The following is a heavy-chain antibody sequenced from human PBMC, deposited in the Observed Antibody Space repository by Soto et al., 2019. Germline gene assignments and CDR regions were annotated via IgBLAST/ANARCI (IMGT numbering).Heavy chain of an antibody. Sequence: LRLSCEASGFIFPNFGLHWVRQAPGKGLQWLGVVSSDGSRKYYADSVRGRLNISRDNPKNTLYLQLDRLSADDTAVYYCAKSWNLDFSATWYAPDYWGQGTLVTVSS. V-gene: IGHV3-30*18. CDR2: VSSDGSRK. CDR3: AKSWNLDFSATWYAPDY. D-gene: IGHD6-13*01. CDR1: GFIFPNFG. J-gene: IGHJ4*02.